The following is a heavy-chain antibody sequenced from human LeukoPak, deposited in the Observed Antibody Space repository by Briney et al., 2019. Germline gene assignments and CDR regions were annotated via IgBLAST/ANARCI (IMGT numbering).Heavy chain of an antibody. V-gene: IGHV3-48*01. CDR1: GFTFSSYA. CDR3: ARDYVFAFDY. J-gene: IGHJ4*02. D-gene: IGHD3-10*02. CDR2: ISHSGGAE. Sequence: GGSLRLSCAGSGFTFSSYAMSWVRQAPGKGLEWISYISHSGGAEHYTDSVKGRFTISRDNAKNALYLQMNSLRAEDTAVYFCARDYVFAFDYWSQGTLVTVSS.